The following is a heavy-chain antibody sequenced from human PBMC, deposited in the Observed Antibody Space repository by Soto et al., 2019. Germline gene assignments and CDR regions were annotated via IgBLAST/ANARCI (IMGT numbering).Heavy chain of an antibody. Sequence: SETLSLTCTVSGYSISSGYYWGWIRQPPGKGLEWIGSIYHSGSTYYNPSLKSRVTISVDTSKNQFSLKLSSVTAADTAVYYCARDPGRSGYYRYWGQGTLVTVSS. J-gene: IGHJ4*02. CDR2: IYHSGST. CDR1: GYSISSGYY. V-gene: IGHV4-38-2*02. D-gene: IGHD3-9*01. CDR3: ARDPGRSGYYRY.